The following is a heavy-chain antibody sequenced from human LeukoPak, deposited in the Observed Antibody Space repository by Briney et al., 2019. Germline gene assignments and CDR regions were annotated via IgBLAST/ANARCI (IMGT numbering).Heavy chain of an antibody. J-gene: IGHJ4*02. CDR1: GGSLSGYH. Sequence: SETLSLTCSVSGGSLSGYHWTWVRQPGGKGLEWLGRIYTNGNTNFKSSLRGRITMSVDTSKNQFSLNLNSVTAADTAVYYCARDVIIRSGGIATTSYFDYWGQGALVTVSA. CDR2: IYTNGNT. D-gene: IGHD3-16*01. CDR3: ARDVIIRSGGIATTSYFDY. V-gene: IGHV4-4*07.